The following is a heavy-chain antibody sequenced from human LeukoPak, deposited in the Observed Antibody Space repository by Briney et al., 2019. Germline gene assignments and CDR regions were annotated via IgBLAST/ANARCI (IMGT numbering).Heavy chain of an antibody. Sequence: GRSLRLSCAASGFTFSTYAMHWVRQAPGKGLEWVAVIAFDGINKYYADSVKGRFTVSRDNSKDTMYLQMNSLRVEDTAVFYCARGPEYGSTPAGEFHIWGQGTMVTVSS. CDR2: IAFDGINK. CDR1: GFTFSTYA. D-gene: IGHD1-14*01. V-gene: IGHV3-30-3*01. J-gene: IGHJ3*02. CDR3: ARGPEYGSTPAGEFHI.